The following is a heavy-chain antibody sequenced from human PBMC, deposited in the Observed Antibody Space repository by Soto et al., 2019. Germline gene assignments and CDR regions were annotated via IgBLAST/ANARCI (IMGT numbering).Heavy chain of an antibody. D-gene: IGHD4-17*01. V-gene: IGHV5-51*01. CDR2: IYPGDSDT. CDR3: AGHPYGDYDAMYV. CDR1: GYIFTNYW. J-gene: IGHJ6*02. Sequence: PGESLKISCKGSGYIFTNYWIGWVRQMPGKGLEWMGTIYPGDSDTRYSPSFQGQVTISVDKSVSTAYLQWSSLKASDTAMYYCAGHPYGDYDAMYVWGQGTTVTVSS.